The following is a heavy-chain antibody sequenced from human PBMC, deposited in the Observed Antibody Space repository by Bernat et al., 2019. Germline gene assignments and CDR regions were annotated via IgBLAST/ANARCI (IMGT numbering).Heavy chain of an antibody. CDR2: IKSKTDGGTT. CDR3: TTHKYSYGYH. V-gene: IGHV3-15*01. CDR1: GFTFSNAW. D-gene: IGHD5-18*01. Sequence: EVQLVESGGGLVKPGESLRLSCAASGFTFSNAWMSWVRQAPGKGLEWVGRIKSKTDGGTTDYAAPVKDRFTISRDDSQNTLYLQMNSLKTEDTAVYYCTTHKYSYGYHWGQGTLFTVSS. J-gene: IGHJ5*02.